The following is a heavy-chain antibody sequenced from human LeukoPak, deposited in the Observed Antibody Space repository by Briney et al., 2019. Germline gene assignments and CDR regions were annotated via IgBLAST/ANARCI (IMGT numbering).Heavy chain of an antibody. Sequence: GGSLRLSCAASGFTFSSYGMHWVRQAPGKGLEGVAVISYDGSNKYYAGSVKGRFTISRDNSKNTLYLQMNSLRAEDTAVYYCAKEGGSWYFDYWGQGTLVAVSS. CDR2: ISYDGSNK. CDR1: GFTFSSYG. J-gene: IGHJ4*02. V-gene: IGHV3-30*18. CDR3: AKEGGSWYFDY. D-gene: IGHD6-13*01.